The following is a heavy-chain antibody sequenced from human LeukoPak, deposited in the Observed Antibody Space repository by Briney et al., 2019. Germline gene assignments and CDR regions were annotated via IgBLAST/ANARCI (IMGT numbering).Heavy chain of an antibody. D-gene: IGHD3/OR15-3a*01. CDR1: GGSITRFPYY. CDR2: LHSRGNI. J-gene: IGHJ3*02. CDR3: ARHFFDYTVTPDGFDI. Sequence: SETLSLTCTVSGGSITRFPYYWAWIRQPPGKGLEWIGTLHSRGNIYDNPSLKGRVSISVDTSKNQFFLNLTSVTATDTAVYYCARHFFDYTVTPDGFDIWGQGTMVTVSS. V-gene: IGHV4-39*01.